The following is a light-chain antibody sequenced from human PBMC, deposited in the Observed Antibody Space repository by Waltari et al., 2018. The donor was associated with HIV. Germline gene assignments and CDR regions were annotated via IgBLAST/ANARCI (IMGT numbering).Light chain of an antibody. CDR2: KDS. CDR3: QSADSSGSPYVV. V-gene: IGLV3-25*03. Sequence: SYELTQPTSVSVSPGQTARITCSGDALPKQYTYWYQQKPGQAPVLVIYKDSERPSVSPERFSGSNSGTTVTLTISGVQAEDEADYYCQSADSSGSPYVVFGGGTKLTVL. CDR1: ALPKQY. J-gene: IGLJ2*01.